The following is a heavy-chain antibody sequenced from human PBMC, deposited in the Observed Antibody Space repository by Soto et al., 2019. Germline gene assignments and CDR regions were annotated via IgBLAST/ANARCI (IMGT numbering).Heavy chain of an antibody. V-gene: IGHV1-2*04. J-gene: IGHJ4*02. CDR3: ARESCTSCQNFDY. CDR1: GYTFTGYY. Sequence: QVQLVQSGAEVRKPGASVKVSCKASGYTFTGYYMHWVRQAPGQGLEWMGWINPNSGGTNYAQKFQGWVTMTRDTSISTAYMELSRLRSDDTAVYYCARESCTSCQNFDYWGQGTLVTVSS. D-gene: IGHD2-2*01. CDR2: INPNSGGT.